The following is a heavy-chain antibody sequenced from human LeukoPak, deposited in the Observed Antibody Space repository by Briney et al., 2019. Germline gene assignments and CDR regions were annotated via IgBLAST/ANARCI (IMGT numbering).Heavy chain of an antibody. J-gene: IGHJ5*02. D-gene: IGHD6-13*01. CDR2: IRYDGSNK. CDR1: GFTFSSYG. V-gene: IGHV3-30*02. CDR3: AKAPSRYSSSPAGFDP. Sequence: TGGSLRLSCAASGFTFSSYGMHWVRQAPGKGLEWVAFIRYDGSNKYYADSVKGRFTISRDNSKNTLYLQMSSLRAEDTAVYYCAKAPSRYSSSPAGFDPWGQGTLVTVSS.